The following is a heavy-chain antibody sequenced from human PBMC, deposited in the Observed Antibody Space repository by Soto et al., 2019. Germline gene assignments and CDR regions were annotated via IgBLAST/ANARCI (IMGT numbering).Heavy chain of an antibody. Sequence: QVRLRESGPQVVKPSATLSLNCNVSGGAVRRYFWSWIRQSPGKGREWIGNIHSSGGSNYNPSFKSRVAMSIDPSNHQFSVRLTSVTPADTAVYYCARDDPFDPWGQGILVTVSS. J-gene: IGHJ5*02. CDR2: IHSSGGS. V-gene: IGHV4-59*02. CDR1: GGAVRRYF. CDR3: ARDDPFDP.